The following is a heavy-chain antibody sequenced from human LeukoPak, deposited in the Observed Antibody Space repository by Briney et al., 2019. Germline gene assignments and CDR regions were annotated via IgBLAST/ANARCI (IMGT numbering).Heavy chain of an antibody. J-gene: IGHJ5*02. CDR2: IYHSGST. D-gene: IGHD6-13*01. V-gene: IGHV4-59*12. CDR3: ARGDSSSWYPPPRWFDP. Sequence: PSETLSLTCTVSGGSISSYYWSWIRQPPGKGLEWIGYIYHSGSTYYNPSLKSRVTISVDRSKNQFSLKLSSVTAADTAVYYCARGDSSSWYPPPRWFDPWGQGTLVTVSS. CDR1: GGSISSYY.